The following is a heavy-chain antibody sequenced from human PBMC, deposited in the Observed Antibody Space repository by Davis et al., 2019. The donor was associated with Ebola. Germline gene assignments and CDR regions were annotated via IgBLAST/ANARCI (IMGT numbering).Heavy chain of an antibody. D-gene: IGHD4-17*01. V-gene: IGHV5-10-1*01. J-gene: IGHJ2*01. CDR3: ARRTVTPHWYFDL. CDR2: IDPSDSYT. Sequence: GGSLRLSCKGSGYSFTSYWISWVRQMPGKGLEWMGRIDPSDSYTNYSPSFQGHVTISADKSISTAYLQWSSLKASDTAMYYCARRTVTPHWYFDLWGRGTLVTVSS. CDR1: GYSFTSYW.